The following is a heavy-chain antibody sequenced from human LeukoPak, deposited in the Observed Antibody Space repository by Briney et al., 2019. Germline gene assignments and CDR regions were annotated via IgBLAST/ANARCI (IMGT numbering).Heavy chain of an antibody. J-gene: IGHJ3*02. V-gene: IGHV3-23*01. CDR1: GFTFSSYG. D-gene: IGHD2-2*01. Sequence: PGGSLRLSCAASGFTFSSYGMSWVRQAPGKGLEWVSAISGSGGSTYYADSVKGRFTISRDNSKNTLYLQMNSLRAEDTAVYYCAKDLSDIVVVPAAMLLKRGAFDIWGQGTMVTVSS. CDR3: AKDLSDIVVVPAAMLLKRGAFDI. CDR2: ISGSGGST.